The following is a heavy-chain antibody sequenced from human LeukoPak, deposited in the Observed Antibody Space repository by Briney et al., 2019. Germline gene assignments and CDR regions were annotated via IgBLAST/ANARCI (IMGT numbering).Heavy chain of an antibody. D-gene: IGHD3-9*01. J-gene: IGHJ3*01. V-gene: IGHV1/OR15-3*02. CDR3: VRGRGASYQDVLQI. CDR2: INIGNGNT. Sequence: GASVNVSCKASGYVFTGYYMNWVRQAPGRGLEWMGWINIGNGNTKYSREVEGRVIITRDTTARTVYMELTSLRPEDMAVYYGVRGRGASYQDVLQIWGQGTMLIVSS. CDR1: GYVFTGYY.